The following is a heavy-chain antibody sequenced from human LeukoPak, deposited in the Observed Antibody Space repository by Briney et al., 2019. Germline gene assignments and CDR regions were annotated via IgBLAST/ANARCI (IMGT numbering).Heavy chain of an antibody. D-gene: IGHD2-2*01. Sequence: GGSLRLSCAASGFTFSDSAMTWVRQAPGKGLEWVSSISGSGGTAYHADSVEGRFTISRDNSKKTLYLQMNNLRAEDTAFYYCAKDRGIVVVGRFDPWSQGTLVTVSS. J-gene: IGHJ5*02. CDR3: AKDRGIVVVGRFDP. CDR2: ISGSGGTA. V-gene: IGHV3-23*01. CDR1: GFTFSDSA.